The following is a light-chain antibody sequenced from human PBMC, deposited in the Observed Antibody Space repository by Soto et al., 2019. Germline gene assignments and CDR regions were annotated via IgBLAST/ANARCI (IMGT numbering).Light chain of an antibody. V-gene: IGLV2-11*01. Sequence: QSALTQPRSVSGSPGQSVTISCTGTSSDVGGYNYVSWYQQHPGKAPKLMIYDVSKRPSGVPDRFSGSKSGNTASLTISGLQAEDEADYYFCSYAGSYTFSVFGTGTKLTVL. J-gene: IGLJ1*01. CDR2: DVS. CDR1: SSDVGGYNY. CDR3: CSYAGSYTFSV.